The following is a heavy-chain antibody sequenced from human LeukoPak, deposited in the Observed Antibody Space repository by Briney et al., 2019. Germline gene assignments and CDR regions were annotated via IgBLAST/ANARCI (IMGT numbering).Heavy chain of an antibody. CDR3: AKSTMIVVVIVDAFDI. Sequence: PGGSLRLSCAASGFTFSSYAMSWVRQAPGKGLEWVSAISGSDGSTYYADSVKGRFTISRDNSKNTLYLQMNSLRAEDTAVYYCAKSTMIVVVIVDAFDIWGQGTMVTVSS. CDR1: GFTFSSYA. D-gene: IGHD3-22*01. CDR2: ISGSDGST. J-gene: IGHJ3*02. V-gene: IGHV3-23*01.